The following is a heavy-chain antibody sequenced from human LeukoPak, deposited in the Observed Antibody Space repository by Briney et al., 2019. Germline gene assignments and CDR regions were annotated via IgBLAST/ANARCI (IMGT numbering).Heavy chain of an antibody. Sequence: SETLSLTCTVSGGSVSSGSYYWSWIRQPPGKGLEWIGYIYYSGSTNYNPSLKSRVTISVDTSKNQLSLKLSSVTAADTAVYYCARDSGRYCSGGSCPDHFDYWGQGTLVTVSS. CDR3: ARDSGRYCSGGSCPDHFDY. J-gene: IGHJ4*02. CDR2: IYYSGST. D-gene: IGHD2-15*01. V-gene: IGHV4-61*01. CDR1: GGSVSSGSYY.